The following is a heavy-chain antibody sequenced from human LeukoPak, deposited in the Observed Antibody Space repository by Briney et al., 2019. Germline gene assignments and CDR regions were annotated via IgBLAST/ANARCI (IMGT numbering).Heavy chain of an antibody. CDR3: ARVFWFGELFY. CDR2: ISSSGSTI. Sequence: GGSLRLSCAAFGFTFSSYEMNWVRQAPGKGLEWVSYISSSGSTIYYADSVKGRFTISRDNAKNSLYLQMNSLRAEDTAIYYCARVFWFGELFYWGQGTLVTVSS. J-gene: IGHJ4*02. V-gene: IGHV3-48*03. CDR1: GFTFSSYE. D-gene: IGHD3-10*01.